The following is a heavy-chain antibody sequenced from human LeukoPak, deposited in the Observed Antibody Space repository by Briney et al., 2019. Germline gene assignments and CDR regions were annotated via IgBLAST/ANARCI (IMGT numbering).Heavy chain of an antibody. CDR1: GFSLSTSGMG. D-gene: IGHD3-22*01. V-gene: IGHV2-5*02. CDR2: IYWDDDK. Sequence: SGPTLVNPTQTLTLTCTFSGFSLSTSGMGLGWIRQPPGKALEWLALIYWDDDKRYSPSLKSRLTITKDTSKNQVVLTMTNMDPVDTATYYCAHKYDSSAYYIGSFDYWGQGTLVTVSS. CDR3: AHKYDSSAYYIGSFDY. J-gene: IGHJ4*02.